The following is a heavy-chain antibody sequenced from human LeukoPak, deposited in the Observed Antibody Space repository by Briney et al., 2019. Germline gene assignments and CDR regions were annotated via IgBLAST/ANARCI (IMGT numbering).Heavy chain of an antibody. CDR1: GFTFSSYA. CDR2: ISYDGSNK. CDR3: ARDRCGSCYFDY. Sequence: GGSLRLSCAASGFTFSSYAMHWVRQAPGKGLEWVAVISYDGSNKYYADSVKGRFTISRDNSKNTLYLQMNSLRAEDTAVYYCARDRCGSCYFDYWGQGTLVTVSS. J-gene: IGHJ4*02. D-gene: IGHD1-26*01. V-gene: IGHV3-30-3*01.